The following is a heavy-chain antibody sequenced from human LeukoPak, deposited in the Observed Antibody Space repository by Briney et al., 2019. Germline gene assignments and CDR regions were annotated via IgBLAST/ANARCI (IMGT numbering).Heavy chain of an antibody. J-gene: IGHJ4*02. Sequence: GGSLRLSCAASGFTVSSNYMSWVRQAPGKGLEWVAISYSGNTTYCADSVRGRFTISRDKSKNRLHLQMNSQRAEDTAVYYCATYSSGRRGYYFDSWGQGTLVTVSS. D-gene: IGHD6-19*01. V-gene: IGHV3-66*01. CDR1: GFTVSSNY. CDR2: SYSGNTT. CDR3: ATYSSGRRGYYFDS.